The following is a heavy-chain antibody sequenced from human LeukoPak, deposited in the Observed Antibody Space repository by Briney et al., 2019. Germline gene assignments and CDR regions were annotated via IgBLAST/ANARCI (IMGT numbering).Heavy chain of an antibody. CDR2: FDPEDGET. V-gene: IGHV1-24*01. D-gene: IGHD3-10*01. J-gene: IGHJ3*02. CDR1: GYTLTELS. CDR3: TGRVRGVIITEAFDI. Sequence: ASVKVSCKVSGYTLTELSMHWVRQAPGKGLEWMGGFDPEDGETIYAQKFQGRVTMTEDTSTDTAYMELSSLRSEDTAVYYCTGRVRGVIITEAFDIRGQGTMVTVSS.